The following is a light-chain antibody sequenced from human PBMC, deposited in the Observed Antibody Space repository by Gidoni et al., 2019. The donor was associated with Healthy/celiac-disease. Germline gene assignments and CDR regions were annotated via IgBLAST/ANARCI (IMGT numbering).Light chain of an antibody. CDR1: QSISSW. J-gene: IGKJ1*01. V-gene: IGKV1-5*01. CDR2: DAS. CDR3: QQYNSWT. Sequence: DIQMTQSPSTLSASVGDRVTITCRASQSISSWLAWYQQKPGKAPKLLIYDASSLESGVPSRFSGSGSGTEFALTISSLKTDDFATYYCQQYNSWTFXQXTKVEIK.